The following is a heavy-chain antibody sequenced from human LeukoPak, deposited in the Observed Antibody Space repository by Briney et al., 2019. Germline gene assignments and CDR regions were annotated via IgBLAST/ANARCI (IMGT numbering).Heavy chain of an antibody. Sequence: GGSLRLSCAASGFTFSSYEMNWVRQAPGKGLEWVSYISSSGSTIYYADSVKGRFTISRDNSKNTLYLQMNSLRAEDTAVYYCARGSGYNFGYYFYYMDVWGKGTTVTISS. J-gene: IGHJ6*03. V-gene: IGHV3-48*03. CDR1: GFTFSSYE. CDR2: ISSSGSTI. D-gene: IGHD5-24*01. CDR3: ARGSGYNFGYYFYYMDV.